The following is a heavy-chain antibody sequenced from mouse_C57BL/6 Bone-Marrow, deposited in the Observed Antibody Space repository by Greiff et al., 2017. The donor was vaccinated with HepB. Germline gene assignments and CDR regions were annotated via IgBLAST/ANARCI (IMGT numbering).Heavy chain of an antibody. J-gene: IGHJ3*01. Sequence: VQLQQSGPGLVAPSQSLSITCTVSGFSLTSYGVSWVRQPPGKGLEWLGVIWGDGSTNYHSALISRLSISKDNSKSHVFLKLNSLQTDDTATYYCAKPAYGYGGFFLAYWGQGTLVTVSA. V-gene: IGHV2-3*01. D-gene: IGHD2-2*01. CDR3: AKPAYGYGGFFLAY. CDR2: IWGDGST. CDR1: GFSLTSYG.